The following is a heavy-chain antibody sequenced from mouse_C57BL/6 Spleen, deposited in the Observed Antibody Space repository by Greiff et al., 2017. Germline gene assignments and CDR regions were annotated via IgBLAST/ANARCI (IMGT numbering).Heavy chain of an antibody. D-gene: IGHD1-1*01. J-gene: IGHJ4*01. CDR3: ARSRYYGEAMDY. CDR2: IYPGSGNT. Sequence: VQLQQSGAELVRPGASVKLSCKASGYTFTDYYINWVKQRPGQGLEWIARIYPGSGNTYYNEKFKGKATLTAEKSSSTAYMQLSSLTSEDSAVYFCARSRYYGEAMDYWGQGTSVTVSS. CDR1: GYTFTDYY. V-gene: IGHV1-76*01.